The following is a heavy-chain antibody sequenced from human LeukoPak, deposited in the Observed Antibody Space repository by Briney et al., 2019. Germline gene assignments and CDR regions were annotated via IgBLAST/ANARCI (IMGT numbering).Heavy chain of an antibody. J-gene: IGHJ4*02. D-gene: IGHD3-9*01. V-gene: IGHV1-18*01. CDR3: ARDFFFLDDILPPR. CDR2: INPYNGKT. Sequence: GASVKVSCKASGYNFITYSISWVRQAPGQGLEWMGWINPYNGKTKYAQRFQGRVTMTTDTSTSTAYMELRSLRSDDTAVYFCARDFFFLDDILPPRWGQGTLVTVSS. CDR1: GYNFITYS.